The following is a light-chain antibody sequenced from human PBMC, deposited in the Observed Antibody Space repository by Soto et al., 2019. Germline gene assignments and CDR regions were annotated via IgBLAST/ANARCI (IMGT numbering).Light chain of an antibody. CDR1: SNDVGDYNY. J-gene: IGLJ2*01. Sequence: SALAHPASVSGAPGQSIAIACTGTSNDVGDYNYVSWYQHHPGKAPKLLLFEVSNRPSGVSYRFSGSKFGNTASLTISGLKDEDEDDYFCPSYATYSTLVFGGG. CDR2: EVS. CDR3: PSYATYSTLV. V-gene: IGLV2-14*01.